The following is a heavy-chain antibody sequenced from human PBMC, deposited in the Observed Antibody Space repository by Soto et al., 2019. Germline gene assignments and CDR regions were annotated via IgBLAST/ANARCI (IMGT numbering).Heavy chain of an antibody. CDR3: ASTVVTGY. J-gene: IGHJ4*02. CDR1: GFTFSSDW. V-gene: IGHV3-74*01. CDR2: INSDGSST. Sequence: EVQLVESGGGLVQPGGPLRLSCAVSGFTFSSDWMHWVRQAPGKGLVWVSSINSDGSSTSYADSVKRRLTISRDNAKNTLYLQMTSLRAEDTAVYYCASTVVTGYWGQGTLGTVSS. D-gene: IGHD2-15*01.